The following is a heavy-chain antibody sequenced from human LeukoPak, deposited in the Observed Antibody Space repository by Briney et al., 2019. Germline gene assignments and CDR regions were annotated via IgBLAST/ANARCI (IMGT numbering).Heavy chain of an antibody. CDR1: GYTFTSYY. CDR2: INPSGGST. Sequence: ASVNVSCKASGYTFTSYYMHWVRQAPGQGLEWMGIINPSGGSTSYAQKFQGRVTMTRDTSTSTVYMELSSLRSEDTAVYYCARGRYYYDSSGYYPKYYYYGMDVWGQGTTVTVSS. CDR3: ARGRYYYDSSGYYPKYYYYGMDV. J-gene: IGHJ6*02. V-gene: IGHV1-46*01. D-gene: IGHD3-22*01.